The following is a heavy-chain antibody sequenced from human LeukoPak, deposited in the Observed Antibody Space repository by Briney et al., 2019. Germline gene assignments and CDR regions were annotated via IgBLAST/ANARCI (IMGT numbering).Heavy chain of an antibody. Sequence: GGSLRLSCAASGFTFSSYWMSWVRQAPGKGLQWAANIKQDGSEKYYVDSVKGRFTISRNNAKNSLYLQMNSLRAEDTAVYYCARSRVIIGYSNRYYFDYWGQGTLVTVSS. V-gene: IGHV3-7*01. CDR1: GFTFSSYW. D-gene: IGHD4-11*01. CDR2: IKQDGSEK. CDR3: ARSRVIIGYSNRYYFDY. J-gene: IGHJ4*02.